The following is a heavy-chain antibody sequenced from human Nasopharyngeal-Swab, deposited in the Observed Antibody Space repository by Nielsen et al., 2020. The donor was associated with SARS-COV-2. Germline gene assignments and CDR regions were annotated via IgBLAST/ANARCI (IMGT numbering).Heavy chain of an antibody. J-gene: IGHJ5*02. CDR1: GGSISSSSYY. CDR2: IYYSGST. D-gene: IGHD6-19*01. V-gene: IGHV4-39*02. Sequence: GSLRLSCTVSGGSISSSSYYWGWIRQPPGKGLEWIGSIYYSGSTYYNPSLKSRVTISVDTSKNQFSLKLSSVTAADTAVYYCARDLGSGWQPWGQGTLVTVSS. CDR3: ARDLGSGWQP.